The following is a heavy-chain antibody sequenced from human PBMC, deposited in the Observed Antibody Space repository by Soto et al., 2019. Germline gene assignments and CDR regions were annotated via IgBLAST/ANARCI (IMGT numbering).Heavy chain of an antibody. V-gene: IGHV4-59*01. J-gene: IGHJ5*02. CDR2: IYYSGST. D-gene: IGHD1-1*01. CDR3: ARVGTGTVRGRTNWFDP. CDR1: GGSISSYY. Sequence: QVQLQESGPGLVKPSETLSLTCTVSGGSISSYYWSWIRQPPGKGLEWIGYIYYSGSTNYNPSLKSRVTISVDTSKNQFSLQLSSVTAADTAVYYCARVGTGTVRGRTNWFDPWGQGTLVTVSS.